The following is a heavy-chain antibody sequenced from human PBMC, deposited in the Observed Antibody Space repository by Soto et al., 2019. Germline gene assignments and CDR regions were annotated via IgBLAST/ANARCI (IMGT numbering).Heavy chain of an antibody. J-gene: IGHJ6*02. D-gene: IGHD5-12*01. CDR2: IYYSGST. Sequence: SVTLSLTCTVSGGSISSGGYYWSWIRQHPGKGLEWIGYIYYSGSTYYNPSLKSRVTISVDTSKNQFSLKLSSVTAADTAVYYCAASCVACGGFNYYGMDVWGQGTTVTVSS. CDR3: AASCVACGGFNYYGMDV. CDR1: GGSISSGGYY. V-gene: IGHV4-31*03.